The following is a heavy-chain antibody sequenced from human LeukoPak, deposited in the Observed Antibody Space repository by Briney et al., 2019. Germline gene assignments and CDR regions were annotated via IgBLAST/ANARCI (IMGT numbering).Heavy chain of an antibody. CDR2: ISYDGRNE. CDR3: ARSIVGATYDYYYYYMDV. CDR1: GFTFSSYG. V-gene: IGHV3-30*03. D-gene: IGHD1-26*01. J-gene: IGHJ6*03. Sequence: PGGSLRLSCAASGFTFSSYGMHWVRQAPGKGLELAAIISYDGRNEYYTDSVKGRFTISRDNSKNTLYLQMNSLRAEDTAVYYCARSIVGATYDYYYYYMDVWGKGTTVTISS.